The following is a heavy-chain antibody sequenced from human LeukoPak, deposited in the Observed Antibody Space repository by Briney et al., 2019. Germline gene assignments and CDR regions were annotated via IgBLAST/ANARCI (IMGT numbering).Heavy chain of an antibody. CDR2: IIPIFGTA. CDR3: ARDMGYSYGTYYFDY. Sequence: ASVKVYCKASGGTFSSYAISWVRQAPGQGLEWMGGIIPIFGTANYAQKFQGRVTITADESTSTAYMELSSLRSEDTAVYYCARDMGYSYGTYYFDYWGQGTLVTVSS. J-gene: IGHJ4*02. V-gene: IGHV1-69*13. CDR1: GGTFSSYA. D-gene: IGHD5-18*01.